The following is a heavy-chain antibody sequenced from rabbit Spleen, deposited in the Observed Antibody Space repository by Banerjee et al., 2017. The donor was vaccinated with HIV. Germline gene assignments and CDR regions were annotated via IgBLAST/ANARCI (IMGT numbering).Heavy chain of an antibody. Sequence: QSLEESGGGLVKPGASLTLTCKASGLDFSGDSYDSYMCWVRQAPGKGLEWIACIDIGSSGFTYFASWAKGRFTISKTSSTTVTLQMTSLTAADTATYFCARDTSSSFSSYGMDLWGQGTLVTVS. CDR3: ARDTSSSFSSYGMDL. D-gene: IGHD1-1*01. J-gene: IGHJ6*01. CDR1: GLDFSGDSY. CDR2: IDIGSSGFT. V-gene: IGHV1S40*01.